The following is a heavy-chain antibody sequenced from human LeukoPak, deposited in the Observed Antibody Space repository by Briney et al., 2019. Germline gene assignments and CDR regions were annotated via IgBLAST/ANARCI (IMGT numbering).Heavy chain of an antibody. J-gene: IGHJ4*02. CDR2: ISGIGGST. CDR1: GFTFSSYA. CDR3: AKTRYFDWSYFDY. D-gene: IGHD3-9*01. V-gene: IGHV3-23*01. Sequence: GGSLRLSCAASGFTFSSYAMSWVRQAPGKGLEWVSAISGIGGSTYYADSGKGRFTISRDNSKNTLYLQMNSLRAEDTAVYYCAKTRYFDWSYFDYWGQGTLVTVSS.